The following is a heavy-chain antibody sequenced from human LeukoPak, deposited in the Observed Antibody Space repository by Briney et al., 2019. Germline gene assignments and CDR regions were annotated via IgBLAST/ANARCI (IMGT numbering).Heavy chain of an antibody. CDR2: IYYSGST. D-gene: IGHD6-13*01. V-gene: IGHV4-59*01. Sequence: PSETLSLTCTVSGGSISSYYWSWIRQPPGKGLEWIGYIYYSGSTNYNPSLKSRVTISVDTSKNQFSPKLSSVTAADTAVYYCARDPGPRAAARRYYYNGMDVWGQGTTVTVSS. CDR3: ARDPGPRAAARRYYYNGMDV. J-gene: IGHJ6*02. CDR1: GGSISSYY.